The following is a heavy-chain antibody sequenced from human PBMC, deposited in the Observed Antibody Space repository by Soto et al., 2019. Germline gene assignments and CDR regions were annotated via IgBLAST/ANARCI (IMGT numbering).Heavy chain of an antibody. CDR2: IKSKTDGGTT. CDR3: TSLYYGH. V-gene: IGHV3-15*01. CDR1: EFTFTYAW. J-gene: IGHJ4*02. Sequence: GGSLRLSCAASEFTFTYAWMSWVRQAPGKGLEWVGRIKSKTDGGTTDYAAPVKGRFTISGDESQNTLYLQMNSLKTEDTAVYYCTSLYYGHWGQGTLVTVSS. D-gene: IGHD3-16*02.